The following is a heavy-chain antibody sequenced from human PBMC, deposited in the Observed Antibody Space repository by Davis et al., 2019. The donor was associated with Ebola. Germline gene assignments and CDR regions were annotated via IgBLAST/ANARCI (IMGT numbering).Heavy chain of an antibody. CDR1: GGSISSSSYY. D-gene: IGHD4-17*01. CDR3: ARDRTVTTSYWYFDL. Sequence: SETLSLTCTVSGGSISSSSYYWGWIRQPPGKGLEWIGSIYYSGSTYYNPSLKSRVTISVDTSKNQFSLKLSSVTAADTAVYYCARDRTVTTSYWYFDLWGRGTLVTVSS. J-gene: IGHJ2*01. CDR2: IYYSGST. V-gene: IGHV4-39*07.